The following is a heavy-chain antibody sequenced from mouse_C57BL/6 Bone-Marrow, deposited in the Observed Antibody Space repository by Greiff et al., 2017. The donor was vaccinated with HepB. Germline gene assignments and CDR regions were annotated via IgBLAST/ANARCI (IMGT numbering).Heavy chain of an antibody. V-gene: IGHV1-81*01. J-gene: IGHJ2*01. D-gene: IGHD2-12*01. Sequence: QVRLQQSGAELARPGASVKLSCKASGYTFTSYGISWVKQRTGQGLEWIGEIYPRSGNTYYNEKFKGKATLTADKSSSTAYMELRSLTSEDSAVYFCARWGLLLYYFDYWGQGTTLTVSS. CDR3: ARWGLLLYYFDY. CDR1: GYTFTSYG. CDR2: IYPRSGNT.